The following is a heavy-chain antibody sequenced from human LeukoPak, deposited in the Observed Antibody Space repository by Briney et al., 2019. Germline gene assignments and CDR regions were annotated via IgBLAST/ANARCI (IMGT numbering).Heavy chain of an antibody. CDR3: ARHVGYGNNWFDP. Sequence: SETLSLTCTVSAGSITSFYWSWIRQPPGKGLEWIGYMFYSGSTNYNPSLKSRVTISVDTSKNQFSLILNSVTAADTAVYYCARHVGYGNNWFDPWGQGTLVTVSS. D-gene: IGHD5-18*01. J-gene: IGHJ5*02. CDR1: AGSITSFY. V-gene: IGHV4-59*08. CDR2: MFYSGST.